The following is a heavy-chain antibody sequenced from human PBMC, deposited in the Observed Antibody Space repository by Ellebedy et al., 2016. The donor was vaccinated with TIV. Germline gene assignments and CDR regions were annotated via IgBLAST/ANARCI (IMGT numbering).Heavy chain of an antibody. J-gene: IGHJ4*02. CDR1: GFTFSSYA. D-gene: IGHD3-10*01. Sequence: GESLKISXAASGFTFSSYAMHWVRQAPGKGLEWVAVISYDGSNKYYADSVKGRFTISRDNSKNTLYLQMNSLRAEDTAVYYCARDLLRGAIYWGQGTLVTVSS. V-gene: IGHV3-30*04. CDR3: ARDLLRGAIY. CDR2: ISYDGSNK.